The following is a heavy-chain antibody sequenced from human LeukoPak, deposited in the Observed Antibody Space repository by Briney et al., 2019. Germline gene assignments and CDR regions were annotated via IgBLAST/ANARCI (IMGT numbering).Heavy chain of an antibody. Sequence: ASVKVSCKTSGYTFTSFPMNWVRQAPGQGLEWMGWINTNTGNPTYAQDFTGRFVFSLDISVSTAYLEINNLKPEDSGVYYCARDPPRRPLTSDQGYWGQGTLVTVSS. CDR2: INTNTGNP. CDR1: GYTFTSFP. D-gene: IGHD1-20*01. V-gene: IGHV7-4-1*02. J-gene: IGHJ4*02. CDR3: ARDPPRRPLTSDQGY.